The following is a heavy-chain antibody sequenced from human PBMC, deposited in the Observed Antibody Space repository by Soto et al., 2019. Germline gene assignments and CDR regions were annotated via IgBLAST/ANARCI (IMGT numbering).Heavy chain of an antibody. CDR3: ARGVGSSRDYCFEC. CDR2: TYYRSKWYD. V-gene: IGHV6-1*01. Sequence: SQTLSLTCAISGDSVSSNSAAWNWIRQSPSRGLEWLGRTYYRSKWYDDYAVSVKSRVTVNPDTSKNQFSLQLDSVTPEDTAVYYCARGVGSSRDYCFECWGLGTLVTVSS. CDR1: GDSVSSNSAA. D-gene: IGHD5-18*01. J-gene: IGHJ4*02.